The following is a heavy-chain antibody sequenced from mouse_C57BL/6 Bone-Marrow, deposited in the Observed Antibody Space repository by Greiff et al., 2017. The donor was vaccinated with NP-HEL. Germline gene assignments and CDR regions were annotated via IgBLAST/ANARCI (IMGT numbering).Heavy chain of an antibody. CDR2: IYPRSGNT. Sequence: ESGAELARPGASVKLSCKASGYTFTSYGISWVKQRTGQGLEWIGEIYPRSGNTYYNEKFKGKATLTADKSSSTAYMELRSLTSEDSAVYFCAREDYYSNPFAYWGQGTLVTVSA. CDR1: GYTFTSYG. J-gene: IGHJ3*01. CDR3: AREDYYSNPFAY. D-gene: IGHD2-5*01. V-gene: IGHV1-81*01.